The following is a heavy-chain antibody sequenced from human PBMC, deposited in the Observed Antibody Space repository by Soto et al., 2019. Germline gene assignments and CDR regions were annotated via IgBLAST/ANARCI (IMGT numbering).Heavy chain of an antibody. CDR1: GFTFSSYE. Sequence: GGSLRLSCAASGFTFSSYEMNWVRQAPGKGLEWVSYISSSGSTIYYADSVKGRFTISRDKAKNSLYLQMTRLRAEDTAVYYCARNSPHKRLDHAFESWCRGTM. CDR3: ARNSPHKRLDHAFES. V-gene: IGHV3-48*03. D-gene: IGHD1-1*01. CDR2: ISSSGSTI. J-gene: IGHJ3*02.